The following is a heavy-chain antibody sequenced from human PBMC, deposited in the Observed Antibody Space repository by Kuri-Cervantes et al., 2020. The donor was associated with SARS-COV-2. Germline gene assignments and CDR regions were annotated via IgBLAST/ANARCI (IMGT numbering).Heavy chain of an antibody. D-gene: IGHD2-2*01. CDR3: ARVRYCSSTSCSRGYYYYYMDV. CDR1: GGSISSYY. Sequence: ESLKISCTVSGGSISSYYWSWIRQPAGKGLEWIGYIYTSGSTNYNPSLKSRVTISVDTSKNQFSLKLSSVTAADTAVYYCARVRYCSSTSCSRGYYYYYMDVWGKGTTVTVSS. V-gene: IGHV4-4*09. J-gene: IGHJ6*03. CDR2: IYTSGST.